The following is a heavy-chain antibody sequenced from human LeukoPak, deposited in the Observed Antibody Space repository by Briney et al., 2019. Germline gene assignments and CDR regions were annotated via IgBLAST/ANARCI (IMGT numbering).Heavy chain of an antibody. J-gene: IGHJ5*02. CDR1: GGSFSGYY. V-gene: IGHV4-34*01. CDR3: ARGEGP. Sequence: SETLSLTCAVYGGSFSGYYWSWIRQPPGKGLEWIGEINHSGSTNYNPSLESRATISVDTSKNQFSLKLTSVTAADTAVYYCARGEGPWGQGTLVTVSS. CDR2: INHSGST.